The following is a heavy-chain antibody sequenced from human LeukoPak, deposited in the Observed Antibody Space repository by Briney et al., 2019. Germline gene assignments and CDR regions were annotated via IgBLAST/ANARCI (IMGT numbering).Heavy chain of an antibody. V-gene: IGHV1-18*01. J-gene: IGHJ4*02. D-gene: IGHD6-19*01. CDR2: ISAYNGNT. Sequence: GASVKVSCKASGYTFTSYGISWVRQAPGQGLEWMGWISAYNGNTNYAQKLQGRVTMTTDTSTSTAYMELRSLRSDDTAVYYCARGPRPMYSSGWYPDYWGQGTLVTVSS. CDR1: GYTFTSYG. CDR3: ARGPRPMYSSGWYPDY.